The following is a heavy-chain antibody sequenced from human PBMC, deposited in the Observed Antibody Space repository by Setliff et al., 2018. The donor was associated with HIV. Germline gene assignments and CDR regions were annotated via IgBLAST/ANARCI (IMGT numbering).Heavy chain of an antibody. CDR2: IYYDGRT. CDR1: GGSIRTGAYY. V-gene: IGHV4-39*07. D-gene: IGHD6-19*01. CDR3: ARGGRYYLPGIAVAGIQRNWFDP. Sequence: PSETLSLTCTVSGGSIRTGAYYWGWIRQPPGKGLEWIGSIYYDGRTFYNPSLKSRVTISVDMSKNQFSLKLTSVTAADTAVYYCARGGRYYLPGIAVAGIQRNWFDPWGQGALVTVSS. J-gene: IGHJ5*02.